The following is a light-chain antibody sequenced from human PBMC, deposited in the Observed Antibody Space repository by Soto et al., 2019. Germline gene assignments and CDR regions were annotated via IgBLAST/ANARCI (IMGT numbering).Light chain of an antibody. CDR3: SSYTSSNTYV. Sequence: QSVLTQPPSVSGSPGHSVAISCTGTSSDVGSYNRVSWYQQPPGSAPKLMIYDVSNRPSGVPDRFSGSKSGNAASLTISGLQAEGEADYYCSSYTSSNTYVFGTGTKVTV. V-gene: IGLV2-18*02. CDR1: SSDVGSYNR. J-gene: IGLJ1*01. CDR2: DVS.